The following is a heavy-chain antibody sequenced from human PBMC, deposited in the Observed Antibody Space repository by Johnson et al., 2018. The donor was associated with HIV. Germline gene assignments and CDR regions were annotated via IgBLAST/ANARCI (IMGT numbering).Heavy chain of an antibody. D-gene: IGHD3-16*02. V-gene: IGHV3-7*01. J-gene: IGHJ3*02. CDR3: ARAGHYDYVWGSYRHDAFDI. CDR2: SEK. Sequence: SEKYYVDSVKGRFTISRSNAQNSLYLQMNSLRTEDTAVYYCARAGHYDYVWGSYRHDAFDIWGQGTMVTVSS.